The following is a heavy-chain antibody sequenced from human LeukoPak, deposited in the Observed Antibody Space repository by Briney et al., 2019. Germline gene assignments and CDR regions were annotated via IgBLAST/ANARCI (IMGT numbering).Heavy chain of an antibody. CDR1: GYTFTGYY. J-gene: IGHJ5*02. Sequence: GASVKVSCKASGYTFTGYYMHWVRQAPGQGLEWMGWINPNSGGTNYAQKFQGRVTMTRDTSISTAYMELSRLRSDDTAVYYCAREGLYYYDSSGYYSRNWFDPWGQGTLVTVSS. V-gene: IGHV1-2*02. D-gene: IGHD3-22*01. CDR2: INPNSGGT. CDR3: AREGLYYYDSSGYYSRNWFDP.